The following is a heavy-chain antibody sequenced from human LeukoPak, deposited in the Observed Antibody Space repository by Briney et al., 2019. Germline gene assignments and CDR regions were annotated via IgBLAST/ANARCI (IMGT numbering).Heavy chain of an antibody. Sequence: SETLSLTCTVSGVSISSSNSYWGWIRQPPGKGLEWIGCIYYSGNTYYNASLKSQVSISIDTSKNQFSLKLSSVTAADTAVYYCARHRHIVVVVAATSDYYYYMDVWGKGTTVTISS. CDR3: ARHRHIVVVVAATSDYYYYMDV. V-gene: IGHV4-39*01. D-gene: IGHD2-15*01. CDR2: IYYSGNT. J-gene: IGHJ6*03. CDR1: GVSISSSNSY.